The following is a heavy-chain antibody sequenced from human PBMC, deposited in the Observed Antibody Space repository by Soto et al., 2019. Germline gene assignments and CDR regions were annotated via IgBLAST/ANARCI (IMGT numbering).Heavy chain of an antibody. CDR2: IDWDDDK. J-gene: IGHJ6*02. CDR1: GFSLTTTGMC. Sequence: SGPTLVNPTQTLTLTCTFSGFSLTTTGMCVSWIRQPPGRALEWLALIDWDDDKYYSTSLKTRLSISKDTSKNQVVLTMTNMDPVDTATYYCARVAAAGSYYYFGMDVWGPGATVTVSS. CDR3: ARVAAAGSYYYFGMDV. D-gene: IGHD6-13*01. V-gene: IGHV2-70*01.